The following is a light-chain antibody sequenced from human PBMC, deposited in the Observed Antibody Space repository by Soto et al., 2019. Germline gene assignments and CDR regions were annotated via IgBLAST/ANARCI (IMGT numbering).Light chain of an antibody. CDR2: LNSDGSH. V-gene: IGLV4-69*01. CDR1: SGHSSYA. CDR3: QTWGTGIHVV. J-gene: IGLJ2*01. Sequence: QSVLTQSPSASASLGASVKLTCTLSSGHSSYAIAWHQQQPEKGPRYLMKLNSDGSHSKGDGIPDRFSGSSSGAERYLTISSFQSEDEADYYCQTWGTGIHVVFGGGTVVTVL.